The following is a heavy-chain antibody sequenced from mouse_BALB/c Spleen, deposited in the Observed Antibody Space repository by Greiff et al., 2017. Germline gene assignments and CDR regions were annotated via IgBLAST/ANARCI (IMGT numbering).Heavy chain of an antibody. CDR3: ARDLFSY. Sequence: EVQGVESGGGLVQPGGSLKLSCAASGFTFSSYGMSWVRQTPDKRLELVATINSNGGSTYYPDSVKGRFTISRDNAKNTLYLQMSSLKSEDTAMYYCARDLFSYWGQGTLVTVSA. J-gene: IGHJ3*01. V-gene: IGHV5-6-3*01. CDR1: GFTFSSYG. D-gene: IGHD1-1*01. CDR2: INSNGGST.